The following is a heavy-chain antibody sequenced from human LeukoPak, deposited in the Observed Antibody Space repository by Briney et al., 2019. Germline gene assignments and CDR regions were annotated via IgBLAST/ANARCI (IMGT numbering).Heavy chain of an antibody. V-gene: IGHV4-59*02. Sequence: ASETLSLICTVSGGSVSSYYWSWIRQTPEKGLEWIGYMSYSGRTDYGPSLKSRVTMSVDTSKNQFSLKMSYVTAADTGVYYCARGYCRDDICQVFPYWGQGTLVTVSS. J-gene: IGHJ4*02. CDR2: MSYSGRT. CDR3: ARGYCRDDICQVFPY. CDR1: GGSVSSYY. D-gene: IGHD2-21*02.